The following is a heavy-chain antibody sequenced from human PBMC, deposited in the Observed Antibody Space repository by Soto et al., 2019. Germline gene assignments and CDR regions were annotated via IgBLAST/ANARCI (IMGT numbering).Heavy chain of an antibody. Sequence: PGGSLRLSCAASGFTFSSYDMHWVRQATGKGLEWVSAIGTAGDTYYPGSVKGRFTISRENAKNSLYLQMNSLRAGDTAVYYCAREVGQLARRPNYYYYYMDVWGKGTTVTVSS. V-gene: IGHV3-13*01. CDR2: IGTAGDT. J-gene: IGHJ6*03. CDR3: AREVGQLARRPNYYYYYMDV. CDR1: GFTFSSYD. D-gene: IGHD1-26*01.